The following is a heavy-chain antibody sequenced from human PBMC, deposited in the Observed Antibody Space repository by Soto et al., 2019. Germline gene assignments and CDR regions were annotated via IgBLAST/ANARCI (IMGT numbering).Heavy chain of an antibody. CDR1: GGTFSSYA. V-gene: IGHV1-69*06. Sequence: QVQLVQSGAEVKKPGSSVKVSCKASGGTFSSYAISWVRQAPGQGLEWMGGIIPIFGTANYAQKCQGRVTITADKSTSTAYMELSSLRSEDTAVYYCARDRPDNNHYYHRFDPWGQGTLVTVSS. D-gene: IGHD1-26*01. CDR2: IIPIFGTA. CDR3: ARDRPDNNHYYHRFDP. J-gene: IGHJ5*02.